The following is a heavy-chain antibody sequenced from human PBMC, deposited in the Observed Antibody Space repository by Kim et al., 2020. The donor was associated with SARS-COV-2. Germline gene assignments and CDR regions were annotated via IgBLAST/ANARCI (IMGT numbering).Heavy chain of an antibody. CDR3: ARGKNRYSSSWYLEWGNWFDP. J-gene: IGHJ5*02. Sequence: ASVKVSCKASGYTFTSYDINWVRQATGQGLEWMGWMNPNSGNTGYAQKFQGRVTMTRNTSISTAYMELSSLRSEDTAVYYCARGKNRYSSSWYLEWGNWFDPWGQGTLVTVSS. CDR1: GYTFTSYD. V-gene: IGHV1-8*01. D-gene: IGHD6-13*01. CDR2: MNPNSGNT.